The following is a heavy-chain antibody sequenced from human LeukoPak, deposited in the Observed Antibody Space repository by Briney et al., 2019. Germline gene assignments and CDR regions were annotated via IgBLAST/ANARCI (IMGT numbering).Heavy chain of an antibody. CDR2: IKQDGNEK. CDR3: ARDYFDY. CDR1: GFTFSNYW. J-gene: IGHJ4*02. V-gene: IGHV3-7*03. Sequence: GGSLRLSCAASGFTFSNYWMHWVRQAPGKGLEWVANIKQDGNEKYYVDSVKGRFTISRDNAKNSLYLQMNGLRAEDTAVYYCARDYFDYWGQGTLVTVSS.